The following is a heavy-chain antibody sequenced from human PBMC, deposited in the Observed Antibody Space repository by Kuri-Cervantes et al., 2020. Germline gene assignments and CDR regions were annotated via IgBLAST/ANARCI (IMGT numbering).Heavy chain of an antibody. CDR3: ARGTEDIVVVVANEKGVHYYYYYYMDV. D-gene: IGHD2-15*01. CDR2: INPTSGGT. J-gene: IGHJ6*03. Sequence: ASVKVSCKASGYTFTGYYMHWVRQAPGQGLEWMGWINPTSGGTNYAQKFQGWVTMTRDTSISTAYMELSRLRSDDTAVYYCARGTEDIVVVVANEKGVHYYYYYYMDVWGKGTTVTVSS. V-gene: IGHV1-2*04. CDR1: GYTFTGYY.